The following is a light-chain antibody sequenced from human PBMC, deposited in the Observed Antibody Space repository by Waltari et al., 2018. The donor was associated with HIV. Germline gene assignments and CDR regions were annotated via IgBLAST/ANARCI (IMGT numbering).Light chain of an antibody. CDR1: ASAFGPYKY. V-gene: IGLV2-14*03. CDR2: EVT. Sequence: QSTLTQPASVSGSPGQSVTISCLGTASAFGPYKYVSCYQQHPGNLPKVIFYEVTIRPSGVSHRFSASKSGNTASLTISRLQPEDEAVYFCSTHTADHTLAFGGGTHLTVL. CDR3: STHTADHTLA. J-gene: IGLJ3*02.